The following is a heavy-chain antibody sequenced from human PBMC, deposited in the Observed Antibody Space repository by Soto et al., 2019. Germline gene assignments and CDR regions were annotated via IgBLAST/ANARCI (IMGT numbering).Heavy chain of an antibody. Sequence: QVQLVQSGAEVKKPEASVKVSCKASGYTFTGYYMHWVRQAPGQGLEWMGWINPNSGGTNYAQKFQGRVTMTRDTSISTAYMELSRLRSDDTAVYYCARQKYYYDSSGYRWFDPWGQGTLVTVSS. CDR1: GYTFTGYY. J-gene: IGHJ5*02. D-gene: IGHD3-22*01. CDR3: ARQKYYYDSSGYRWFDP. CDR2: INPNSGGT. V-gene: IGHV1-2*02.